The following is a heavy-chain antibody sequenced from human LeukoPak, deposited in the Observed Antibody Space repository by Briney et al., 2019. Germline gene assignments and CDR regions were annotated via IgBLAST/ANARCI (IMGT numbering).Heavy chain of an antibody. D-gene: IGHD7-27*01. J-gene: IGHJ6*02. V-gene: IGHV3-13*01. Sequence: GGSLRLSCTASGFTFSSYDMHWVRQATGKGLEWVSAIDTVGNTYYADSVKGRFTISRENAWTSLFLQMNSLRDGDTAVYYCIRIRTGEHQYGMDVWGQGTTVTVSS. CDR3: IRIRTGEHQYGMDV. CDR1: GFTFSSYD. CDR2: IDTVGNT.